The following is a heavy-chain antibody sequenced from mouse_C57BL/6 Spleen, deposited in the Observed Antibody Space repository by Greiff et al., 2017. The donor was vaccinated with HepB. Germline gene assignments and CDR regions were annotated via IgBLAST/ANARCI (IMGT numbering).Heavy chain of an antibody. J-gene: IGHJ4*01. V-gene: IGHV1-74*01. D-gene: IGHD2-3*01. CDR1: GYTFTSYW. Sequence: QVQLQQPGAELVKPGASVKVSCKASGYTFTSYWMHWVKQRPGQGLEWIGMIHPSDSDTNYNQKFKGKATLTVDKSSSTAYMQLSSLTSEDSAVYYCAIQDGYSYYYAMDYWGQGTSVTVSS. CDR2: IHPSDSDT. CDR3: AIQDGYSYYYAMDY.